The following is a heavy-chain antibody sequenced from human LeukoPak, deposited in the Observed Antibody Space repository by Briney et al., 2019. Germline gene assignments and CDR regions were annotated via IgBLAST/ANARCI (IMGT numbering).Heavy chain of an antibody. V-gene: IGHV3-30*18. CDR3: AKAGSMVRGVIITPDY. CDR2: ISYDGSNK. J-gene: IGHJ4*02. D-gene: IGHD3-10*01. CDR1: GFTFSTYW. Sequence: GGSLRLSCAASGFTFSTYWMSWVRQAPGKGLEWVAVISYDGSNKYYADSVKGRFTISRDNSKNTLYLQMNSLRAEDTAVYYCAKAGSMVRGVIITPDYWGQGTLVTVSS.